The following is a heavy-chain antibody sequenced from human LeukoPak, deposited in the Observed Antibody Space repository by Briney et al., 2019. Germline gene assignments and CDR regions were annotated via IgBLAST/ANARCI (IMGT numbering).Heavy chain of an antibody. D-gene: IGHD3-22*01. CDR1: GGSFSGYY. J-gene: IGHJ4*02. Sequence: SETLSLTCAVYGGSFSGYYWSWIRQPPGKGLEWIGEINHSGSTNYNPSLKSRVTISVDTSKNQFSLKLSSVTAADTAVYYCARGRRYYDSSSYYYGSVYYFDYWGQGTLVTVSS. CDR2: INHSGST. V-gene: IGHV4-34*01. CDR3: ARGRRYYDSSSYYYGSVYYFDY.